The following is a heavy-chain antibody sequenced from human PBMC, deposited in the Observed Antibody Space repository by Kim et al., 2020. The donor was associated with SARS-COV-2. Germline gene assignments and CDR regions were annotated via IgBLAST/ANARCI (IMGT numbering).Heavy chain of an antibody. D-gene: IGHD3-10*01. V-gene: IGHV4-34*01. CDR1: GGSFSGYY. J-gene: IGHJ4*02. Sequence: SETLSLTCAVYGGSFSGYYWSWIRQPPGKGLEWIGEINHSGSTNYNPSLKSRVTISVDTSKNQFSLKLSSVTAADTAVYYCARVTGHYYGSGSYYRLFDYWGQGTLVTVSS. CDR2: INHSGST. CDR3: ARVTGHYYGSGSYYRLFDY.